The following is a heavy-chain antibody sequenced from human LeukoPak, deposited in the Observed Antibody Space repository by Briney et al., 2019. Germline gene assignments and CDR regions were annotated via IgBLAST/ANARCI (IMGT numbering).Heavy chain of an antibody. J-gene: IGHJ4*02. CDR1: GGSFSGYY. V-gene: IGHV4-34*01. CDR3: ARQSRYYDILTGYLH. CDR2: INHSGST. Sequence: SETLSLTCAVYGGSFSGYYWSWIRQPPGKGLEWIGEINHSGSTNYSPSLKSRVTISVDTSKNQFSLKLSSVTAADTAVYYCARQSRYYDILTGYLHWGQGTLVTVSS. D-gene: IGHD3-9*01.